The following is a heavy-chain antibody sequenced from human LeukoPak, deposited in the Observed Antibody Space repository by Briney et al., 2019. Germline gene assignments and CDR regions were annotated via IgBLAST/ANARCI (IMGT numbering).Heavy chain of an antibody. Sequence: GRSLSLSFAASGFAFDYYAMHWVRPAPGKGLGWVSGISWNSGSIGYADSVKGRFTVSRDNAKNSLYLQMNSLRAEDTALYYCAKLGSNWNYSPSAFDIWGQGTMVTVSS. V-gene: IGHV3-9*01. CDR2: ISWNSGSI. D-gene: IGHD1-7*01. J-gene: IGHJ3*02. CDR1: GFAFDYYA. CDR3: AKLGSNWNYSPSAFDI.